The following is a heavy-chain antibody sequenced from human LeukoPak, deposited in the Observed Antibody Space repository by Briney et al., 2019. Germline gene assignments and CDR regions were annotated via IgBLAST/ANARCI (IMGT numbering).Heavy chain of an antibody. CDR3: AKAAYYDSSGSFDY. Sequence: QPGGSLRLSCAASGFTFDDYAMPWVRQAPGKGLEWVSGISWNSGSIGYADSVKGRFTISRDNAKNSLYLQMNSLRAEDTALYYCAKAAYYDSSGSFDYWGQGTLVTVSS. D-gene: IGHD3-22*01. J-gene: IGHJ4*02. CDR1: GFTFDDYA. CDR2: ISWNSGSI. V-gene: IGHV3-9*01.